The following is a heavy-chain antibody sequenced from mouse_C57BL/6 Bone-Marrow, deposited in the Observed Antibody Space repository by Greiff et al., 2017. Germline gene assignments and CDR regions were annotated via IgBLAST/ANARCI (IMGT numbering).Heavy chain of an antibody. D-gene: IGHD1-1*01. CDR1: GFSFNTYA. V-gene: IGHV10-1*01. J-gene: IGHJ2*01. CDR3: VRQSPYYGSSSYYFDY. Sequence: EMKLVESGGGLVQPKGSLKLSCAASGFSFNTYAMNWVRQAPGKGLEWVARIRSKSNNYATYYADSVKDRFTISRDDSESMLYLQMNNLKTEDTAMYYCVRQSPYYGSSSYYFDYWGQGTTLTVSS. CDR2: IRSKSNNYAT.